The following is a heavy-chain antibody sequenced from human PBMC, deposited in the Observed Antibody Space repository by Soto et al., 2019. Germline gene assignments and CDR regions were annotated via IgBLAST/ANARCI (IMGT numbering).Heavy chain of an antibody. CDR2: IYYSGST. CDR1: GGSVSSGSYY. CDR3: ARANLGVQQGRDGSIYFDY. D-gene: IGHD6-13*01. Sequence: PSXTLSLTCTVSGGSVSSGSYYWSWIRQPPGKGLEWIGYIYYSGSTNYNPSLKSRVTISVDTSKNQFSLKLSSVTAADTAVYYCARANLGVQQGRDGSIYFDYWGQGTLVTVSS. V-gene: IGHV4-61*01. J-gene: IGHJ4*02.